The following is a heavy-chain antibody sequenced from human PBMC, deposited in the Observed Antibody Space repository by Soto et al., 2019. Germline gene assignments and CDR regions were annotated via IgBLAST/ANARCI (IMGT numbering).Heavy chain of an antibody. J-gene: IGHJ4*02. V-gene: IGHV4-31*03. Sequence: PSETLSLTCTVSVGSISSGGYYCSWIRQHPGKGLEWIGYIYYTGRTYYNPSLESRATISVDTSKNQFSLKLSSVTAADTAVYYCAGSPSSINFEFWGQGAKVTVSS. CDR1: VGSISSGGYY. CDR2: IYYTGRT. CDR3: AGSPSSINFEF. D-gene: IGHD2-2*01.